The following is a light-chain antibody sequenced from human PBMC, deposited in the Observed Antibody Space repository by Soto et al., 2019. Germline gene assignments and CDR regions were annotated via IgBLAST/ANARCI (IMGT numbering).Light chain of an antibody. Sequence: EIVLTQSPGTLSLSPGDRATLSCRASQSVSSGYLAWYQQKPGQAPSLLIYGASSRATGIPDRFSGSGSGTDFTLTISSLQSEDFAVYYCQQYNNWPWTFGQGTKVDIK. CDR2: GAS. V-gene: IGKV3-20*01. CDR3: QQYNNWPWT. CDR1: QSVSSGY. J-gene: IGKJ1*01.